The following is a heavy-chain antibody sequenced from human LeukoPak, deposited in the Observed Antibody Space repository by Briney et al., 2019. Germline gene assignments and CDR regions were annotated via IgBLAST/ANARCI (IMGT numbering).Heavy chain of an antibody. D-gene: IGHD5-18*01. V-gene: IGHV4-39*01. J-gene: IGHJ3*01. CDR3: ARQRDTASVGAFDV. CDR1: GASIRTNTNFWGWNTSNY. Sequence: SETLSLTCSVSGASIRTNTNFWGWNTSNYWGWIRQPPGKGPEWIGSIHFSGTTYYYPSLQNRLTISVDTSKIQFSLKVTSVTAADTALYYCARQRDTASVGAFDVWGQGTLVTVSS. CDR2: IHFSGTT.